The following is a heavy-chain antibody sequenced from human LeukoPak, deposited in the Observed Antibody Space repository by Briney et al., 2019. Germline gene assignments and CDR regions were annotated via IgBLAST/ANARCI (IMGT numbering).Heavy chain of an antibody. V-gene: IGHV4-59*08. Sequence: PSETLSLTCPVSGGSISSYYWSWIRQPPGKGLEWIGYIYFHGSTNYNPSLKSRVTISVDTSKNQFSLKLSSVTAADTAVYYCASHMVRGVPFGYWGQGTLVTVSS. CDR2: IYFHGST. CDR3: ASHMVRGVPFGY. J-gene: IGHJ4*02. D-gene: IGHD3-10*01. CDR1: GGSISSYY.